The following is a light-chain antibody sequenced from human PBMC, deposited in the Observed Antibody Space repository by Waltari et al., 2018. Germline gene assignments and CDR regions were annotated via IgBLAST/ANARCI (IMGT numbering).Light chain of an antibody. CDR1: SSDIGVYNP. CDR2: DVS. Sequence: QSALTQPASVSGSPGQSITISCTGTSSDIGVYNPVSWYQQYAGRAPKIMIYDVSNRPSGVPNRFSGSKSGNTASLTISGLQAEDEAHYYCSSYTTDATLVFGGGTKLTVL. V-gene: IGLV2-14*03. CDR3: SSYTTDATLV. J-gene: IGLJ3*02.